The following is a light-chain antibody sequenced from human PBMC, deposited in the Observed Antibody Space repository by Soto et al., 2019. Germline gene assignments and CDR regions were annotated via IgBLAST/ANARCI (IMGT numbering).Light chain of an antibody. Sequence: QLVLTQSPSASASLGASVKLTCTLSSWDSSYPIAWHQQKPQKGPRFLMKINSDGSHSKGDGIPDRFSGSSSGAERYLTVSSLQSEDEADYYCQTWGIGTLVFGGGTKVTVL. CDR3: QTWGIGTLV. J-gene: IGLJ3*02. V-gene: IGLV4-69*01. CDR1: SWDSSYP. CDR2: INSDGSH.